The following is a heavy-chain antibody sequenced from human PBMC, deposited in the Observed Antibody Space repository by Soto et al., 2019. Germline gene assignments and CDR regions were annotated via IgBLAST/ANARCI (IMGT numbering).Heavy chain of an antibody. CDR3: ARQHPLDSRVWFT. J-gene: IGHJ4*02. Sequence: GESLKISCKVSGDSFTGFWIGWVRQMPGKGLEWLGSIYPRDSDTRYSPSFQGQVTISADKSLSTAYLQWNSLQASDTAIYYCARQHPLDSRVWFTWGQGTLVTVSS. CDR2: IYPRDSDT. D-gene: IGHD6-19*01. V-gene: IGHV5-51*01. CDR1: GDSFTGFW.